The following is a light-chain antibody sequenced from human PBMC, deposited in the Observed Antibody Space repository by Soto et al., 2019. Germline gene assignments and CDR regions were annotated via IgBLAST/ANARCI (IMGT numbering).Light chain of an antibody. CDR1: QSVSSSY. V-gene: IGKV3-20*01. J-gene: IGKJ5*01. CDR2: GAS. CDR3: QQYGSSLPIT. Sequence: ALMQSPGTLSLSPGERATLSCRASQSVSSSYLAWYQQKPGQAPRLLIYGASSRATGIPDRFSGSGSGTDFTLTISRLEPEDFAVYYCQQYGSSLPITVGQGTRLEIK.